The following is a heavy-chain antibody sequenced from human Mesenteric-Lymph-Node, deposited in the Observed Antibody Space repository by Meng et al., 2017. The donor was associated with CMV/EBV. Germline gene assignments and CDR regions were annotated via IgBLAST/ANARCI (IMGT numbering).Heavy chain of an antibody. Sequence: SETLSLTCSVSGVSISSYYWSWIRQPPGKELEWLGQIFTAGRDTFNPSLWSRVTISSGTSKNQFSLTLTSVTAADTAVYFCVAYLVGVGGRGYWGQGTVVTVSS. CDR3: VAYLVGVGGRGY. V-gene: IGHV4-4*09. D-gene: IGHD1-26*01. J-gene: IGHJ4*02. CDR2: IFTAGRD. CDR1: GVSISSYY.